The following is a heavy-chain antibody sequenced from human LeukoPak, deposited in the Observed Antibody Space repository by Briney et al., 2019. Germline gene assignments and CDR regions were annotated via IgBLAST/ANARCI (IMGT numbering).Heavy chain of an antibody. V-gene: IGHV3-48*04. Sequence: GGSLRLSCEASGFTFSSYSMNWVRQAPGKGLEWVSYISSSGSTIYYADSVKGRFTISRDNAKNSLYLQMNSLRPEDTAVYYCARGPRVGAAGFVYYHYIDVWSKGTTVTVSS. CDR2: ISSSGSTI. J-gene: IGHJ6*03. CDR3: ARGPRVGAAGFVYYHYIDV. D-gene: IGHD1-26*01. CDR1: GFTFSSYS.